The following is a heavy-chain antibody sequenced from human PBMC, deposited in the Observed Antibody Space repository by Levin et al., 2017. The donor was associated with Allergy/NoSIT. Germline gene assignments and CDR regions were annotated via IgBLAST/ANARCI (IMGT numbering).Heavy chain of an antibody. V-gene: IGHV3-64D*06. Sequence: LSGGSLRLSCSASGFTFSSSAMHWVRQAPGKGLEYVSAINSNGGKTYYADSVKGRFTISRDNSNNTLYLQMTGLRTEDTAVYYCVNPAIVAGGRGSDYWGQGTLVTVSS. CDR1: GFTFSSSA. CDR2: INSNGGKT. CDR3: VNPAIVAGGRGSDY. J-gene: IGHJ4*02. D-gene: IGHD6-13*01.